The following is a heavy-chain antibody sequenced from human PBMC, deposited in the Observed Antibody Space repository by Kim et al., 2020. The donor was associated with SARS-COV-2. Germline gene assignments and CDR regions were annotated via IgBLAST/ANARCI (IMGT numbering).Heavy chain of an antibody. D-gene: IGHD6-13*01. CDR3: AKGLSSSWSVFDY. V-gene: IGHV3-33*06. Sequence: YSADSVKGPFTSSRDNSKNPLYLQMNSLRAEDTAVYYCAKGLSSSWSVFDYWGQGTLVTVSS. J-gene: IGHJ4*02.